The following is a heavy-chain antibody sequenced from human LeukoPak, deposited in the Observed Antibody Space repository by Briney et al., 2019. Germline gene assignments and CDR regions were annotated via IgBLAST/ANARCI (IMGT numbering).Heavy chain of an antibody. CDR1: GFTFSIYD. V-gene: IGHV3-23*01. Sequence: PGGSLRLSCAASGFTFSIYDMSWVRQAPGKGLEWVSSISGSGGSTYSADSVKGRFTISRDNSKNTLFLQMISLRAEDTALYYCAKDRSHLPVAGFDSWGQGTLVTVSS. D-gene: IGHD6-19*01. CDR2: ISGSGGST. CDR3: AKDRSHLPVAGFDS. J-gene: IGHJ4*02.